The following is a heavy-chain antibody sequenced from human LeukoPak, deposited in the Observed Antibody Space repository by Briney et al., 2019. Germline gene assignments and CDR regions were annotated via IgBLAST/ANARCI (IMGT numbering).Heavy chain of an antibody. CDR2: IYTSGST. D-gene: IGHD6-13*01. CDR3: AGAAAGKIDY. Sequence: SETLPLTCTVSGGSISSGSYYWSWIRQPAGKGLEWIGRIYTSGSTNYNPSLKSRVTISVDTSKNQFSLKLTSVTAADTAVYYCAGAAAGKIDYWGQGTLVTVSS. CDR1: GGSISSGSYY. V-gene: IGHV4-61*02. J-gene: IGHJ4*02.